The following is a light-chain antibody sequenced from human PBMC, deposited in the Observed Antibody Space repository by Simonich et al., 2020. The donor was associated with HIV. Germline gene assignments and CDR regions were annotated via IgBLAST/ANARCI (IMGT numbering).Light chain of an antibody. CDR3: QQYYTTPPT. CDR2: WAS. J-gene: IGKJ1*01. V-gene: IGKV4-1*01. Sequence: DIVMTQSPDSLAVSLGERATINCKSSRKILYNSNTKNNLAWYQQKPGQPPNLLIYWASTRESGVPDRFSASGSGTDFTLTISSLQAEDVAVYYCQQYYTTPPTFGQGTKVEIK. CDR1: RKILYNSNTKNN.